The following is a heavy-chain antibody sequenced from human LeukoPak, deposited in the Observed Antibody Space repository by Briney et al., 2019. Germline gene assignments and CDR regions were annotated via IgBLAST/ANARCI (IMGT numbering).Heavy chain of an antibody. D-gene: IGHD2-2*01. V-gene: IGHV3-33*06. CDR2: IGYDGSNK. CDR3: AKSVPAARYYFDY. Sequence: RPGGSLRLSCAASGFTFSSYGMRWVRQAPGKGLEWVAVIGYDGSNKYYADSVKGRFTISRDNSKNTLYLQMNSLRAEDTAVYYCAKSVPAARYYFDYWGQGTLVTVSS. CDR1: GFTFSSYG. J-gene: IGHJ4*02.